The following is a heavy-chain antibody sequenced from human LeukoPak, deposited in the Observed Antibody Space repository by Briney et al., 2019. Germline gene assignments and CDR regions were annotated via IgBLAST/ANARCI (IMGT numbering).Heavy chain of an antibody. D-gene: IGHD6-19*01. CDR2: IYYSGST. J-gene: IGHJ4*02. CDR1: GGSISSSSYY. Sequence: PSETLSLTCTVSGGSISSSSYYWGWIRQPPGKGLEWIGSIYYSGSTYYNPSLKSRVTISVDTSKNQFSLKLSSVTAADTAVYYCARRPPPYSSGWPPDYWGQGTLVTVSS. CDR3: ARRPPPYSSGWPPDY. V-gene: IGHV4-39*01.